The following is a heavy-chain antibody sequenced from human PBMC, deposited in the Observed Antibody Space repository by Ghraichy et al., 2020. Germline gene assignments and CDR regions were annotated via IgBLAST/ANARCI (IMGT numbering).Heavy chain of an antibody. CDR3: ARDESGRDYYGSGSYTPSFDY. J-gene: IGHJ4*02. CDR2: ISAYNGNT. D-gene: IGHD3-10*01. V-gene: IGHV1-18*04. Sequence: ASVKVSCKASGYTFTSYGISWVRQAPGQGLEWMGWISAYNGNTNYAQKLQGRVTMTTDTSTSTAYMELRSLRSDDTAVYYCARDESGRDYYGSGSYTPSFDYWGQGTLVTVSS. CDR1: GYTFTSYG.